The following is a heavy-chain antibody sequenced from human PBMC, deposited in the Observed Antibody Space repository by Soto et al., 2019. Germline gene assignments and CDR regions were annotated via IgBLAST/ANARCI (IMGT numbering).Heavy chain of an antibody. Sequence: QLLESGGGLVQPGGSLRLSCAASGFTLSLFGMTWVRQAPGKGLEWVSSMKTDGRNYYGDAVKGRFTISIDNSENKLFLQMNSLRAEDTALYYCANPYGPLAFDYWGRGTLVTVS. CDR3: ANPYGPLAFDY. CDR1: GFTLSLFG. V-gene: IGHV3-23*01. CDR2: MKTDGRN. D-gene: IGHD3-10*01. J-gene: IGHJ4*02.